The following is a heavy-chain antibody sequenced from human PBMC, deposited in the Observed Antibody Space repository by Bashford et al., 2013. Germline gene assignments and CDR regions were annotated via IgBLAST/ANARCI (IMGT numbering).Heavy chain of an antibody. CDR3: AKEMRYSPAGGFDY. V-gene: IGHV3-23*01. CDR2: ISGSGGST. Sequence: VRQAPGKGLEWVSAISGSGGSTYYADSVKGRFTISRDNSKNTLYLQMNSLRAEDTAVYYCAKEMRYSPAGGFDYWGQGTLVTVSS. D-gene: IGHD6-13*01. J-gene: IGHJ4*02.